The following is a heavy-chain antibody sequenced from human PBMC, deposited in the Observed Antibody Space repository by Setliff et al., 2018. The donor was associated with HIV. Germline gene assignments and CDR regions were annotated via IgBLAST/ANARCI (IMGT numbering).Heavy chain of an antibody. J-gene: IGHJ2*01. CDR3: ARASGSWSYWYFDL. Sequence: GGSLRLSCAASGFTVSSNYMSWVRQAPGKGLEWVSVIYSGGSTYYADSVKGRFTISRDNSKNTLYLQMNSLRAEDTAVYYCARASGSWSYWYFDLWGRGTRVTVSS. D-gene: IGHD6-13*01. CDR1: GFTVSSNY. CDR2: IYSGGST. V-gene: IGHV3-53*01.